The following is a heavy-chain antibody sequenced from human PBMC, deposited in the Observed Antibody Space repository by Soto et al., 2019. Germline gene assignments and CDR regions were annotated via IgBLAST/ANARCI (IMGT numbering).Heavy chain of an antibody. Sequence: QVQLVQSGAEVKTPGASVKVSCKASGYTFATYDINWVRQAPGQGLEWMGWMNPISGNTGYAQKFQGRLTMTRDTALSVAHMELSSLRNEDTAVYYCARSDGYNFNWLDSWGQGTLVTVSA. D-gene: IGHD2-21*01. J-gene: IGHJ5*01. CDR2: MNPISGNT. V-gene: IGHV1-8*01. CDR1: GYTFATYD. CDR3: ARSDGYNFNWLDS.